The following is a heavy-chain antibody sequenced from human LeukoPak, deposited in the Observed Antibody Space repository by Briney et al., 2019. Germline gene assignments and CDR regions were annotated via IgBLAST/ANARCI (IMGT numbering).Heavy chain of an antibody. J-gene: IGHJ4*02. V-gene: IGHV1-18*01. CDR2: ISAYNGNT. Sequence: GASVKVSCKASGYTFTSYGISWVRQAPGQGLEWMGWISAYNGNTNYAQKLQGRVTMTTDTSTSTAYMELRSLRSDDTAVYYCAREGYCSGGSCYSGVFDYWGQGTLVTVSS. CDR3: AREGYCSGGSCYSGVFDY. CDR1: GYTFTSYG. D-gene: IGHD2-15*01.